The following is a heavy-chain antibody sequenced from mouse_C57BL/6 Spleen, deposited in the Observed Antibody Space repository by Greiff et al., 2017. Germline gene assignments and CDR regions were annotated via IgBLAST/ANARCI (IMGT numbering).Heavy chain of an antibody. Sequence: QVQLKQPGTELVKPGASVKLSCKASGYTFTSYWMHWVKQRPGQGLEWIGNINPSNGGTNYNEKFQSKATLTVDKSSSTAYMQLSSLTSEDSAVYYCARGNDGFYYAMDYWGQGTSVTVSS. CDR3: ARGNDGFYYAMDY. CDR1: GYTFTSYW. CDR2: INPSNGGT. J-gene: IGHJ4*01. D-gene: IGHD2-3*01. V-gene: IGHV1-53*01.